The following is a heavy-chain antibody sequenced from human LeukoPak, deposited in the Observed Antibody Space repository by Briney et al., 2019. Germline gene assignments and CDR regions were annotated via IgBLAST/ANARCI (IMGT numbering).Heavy chain of an antibody. J-gene: IGHJ4*02. V-gene: IGHV3-7*01. CDR1: GFTFSSYW. D-gene: IGHD3-22*01. Sequence: GGSLRLSCAASGFTFSSYWMSWVRQAPGKGLEWVANIKQDGSEKYYVDSVKGRFTISRDNAKNSLYLQMNSLRAEDTAVYYCAYGSYYDSSGSLFDYWGQGTQVTVSS. CDR2: IKQDGSEK. CDR3: AYGSYYDSSGSLFDY.